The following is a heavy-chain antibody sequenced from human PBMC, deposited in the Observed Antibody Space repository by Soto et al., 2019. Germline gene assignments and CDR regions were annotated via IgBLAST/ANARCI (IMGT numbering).Heavy chain of an antibody. V-gene: IGHV4-59*01. Sequence: PSETLSLTCTVSVGSISSYYWSWIRQPPGKGLEWIGYIYYSGSTNYNPSLKSRVTISVDTSKNQFSLKLSSVTAADTAVYYCTRGTGDDYYYYYMDVWGKGTMVTVSS. J-gene: IGHJ6*03. CDR1: VGSISSYY. D-gene: IGHD1-1*01. CDR2: IYYSGST. CDR3: TRGTGDDYYYYYMDV.